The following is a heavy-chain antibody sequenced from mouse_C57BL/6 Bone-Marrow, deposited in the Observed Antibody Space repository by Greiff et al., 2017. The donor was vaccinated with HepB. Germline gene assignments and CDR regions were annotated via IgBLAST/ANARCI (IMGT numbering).Heavy chain of an antibody. CDR1: GFSFNTYA. V-gene: IGHV10-1*01. J-gene: IGHJ2*01. D-gene: IGHD5-1*01. CDR2: IRSKSNNYAT. Sequence: EVQLQESGGGLVQPKGSLKLSCAASGFSFNTYAMNWVRQAPGKGLEWVARIRSKSNNYATYYADSVKDRFTISREDSESMLYLQMNNLKTEDTAMYYCVRARSNYFDYWGQGTTLTVSS. CDR3: VRARSNYFDY.